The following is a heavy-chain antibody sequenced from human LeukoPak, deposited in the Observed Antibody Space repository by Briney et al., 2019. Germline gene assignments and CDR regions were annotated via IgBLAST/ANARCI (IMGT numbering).Heavy chain of an antibody. J-gene: IGHJ4*02. Sequence: TSSETLSLRCTVSGDSIRGDYWSWIRQPPGKRLEWIGYIYYTGNTTYNPSLKSRVTMSIDTSRKLFSLRLTSVTAADTAVYFCARHPGASLDSWGQGNLVTVSS. CDR3: ARHPGASLDS. CDR1: GDSIRGDY. CDR2: IYYTGNT. D-gene: IGHD7-27*01. V-gene: IGHV4-59*08.